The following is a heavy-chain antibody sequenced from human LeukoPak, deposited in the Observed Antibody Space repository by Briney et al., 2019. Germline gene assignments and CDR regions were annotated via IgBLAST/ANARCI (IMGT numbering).Heavy chain of an antibody. Sequence: GGSLRLSCAASGFTFSSYWMSWVRQAPGKGLEWVANIKQDGSEKYYVDSVKGRFTISRDNAKNSLYLQMNSLRAEDTAVYYCARAGAWWELLHFDHWGQGTLVTVSS. D-gene: IGHD1-26*01. J-gene: IGHJ4*02. CDR2: IKQDGSEK. CDR3: ARAGAWWELLHFDH. CDR1: GFTFSSYW. V-gene: IGHV3-7*04.